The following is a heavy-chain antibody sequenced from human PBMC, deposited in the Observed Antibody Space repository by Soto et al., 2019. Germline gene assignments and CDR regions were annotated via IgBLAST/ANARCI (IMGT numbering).Heavy chain of an antibody. CDR1: GGSIISYY. Sequence: SETLSLTCTVSGGSIISYYWSWILQPPGKGLEWIGYIYYSGSTNYNPSLKSRVTISVDTSKNQFSLKLSSVTAADTAVYYCAIMSVYCSGGSCYHAFDIWGQGTMVTVS. CDR3: AIMSVYCSGGSCYHAFDI. V-gene: IGHV4-59*01. CDR2: IYYSGST. J-gene: IGHJ3*02. D-gene: IGHD2-15*01.